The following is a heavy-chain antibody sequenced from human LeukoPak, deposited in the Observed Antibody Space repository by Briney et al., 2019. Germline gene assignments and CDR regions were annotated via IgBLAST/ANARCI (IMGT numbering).Heavy chain of an antibody. CDR1: GGSISGFY. V-gene: IGHV4-59*01. D-gene: IGHD6-19*01. CDR2: IYYTGNT. CDR3: ARPQRPYSSGWYEGPFDY. Sequence: SETLSLTCTVSGGSISGFYWSWIRQPPGKGLEWIGYIYYTGNTNYNPSLKSRVTISVDTSKNQFSLKLSSVTAADTAVYYCARPQRPYSSGWYEGPFDYWGQGALVTVSS. J-gene: IGHJ4*02.